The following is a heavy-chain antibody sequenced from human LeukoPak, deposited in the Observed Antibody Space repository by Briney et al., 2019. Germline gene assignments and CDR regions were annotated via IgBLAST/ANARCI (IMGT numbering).Heavy chain of an antibody. CDR2: IIPIFGTA. CDR1: GGTFSSYA. D-gene: IGHD6-13*01. J-gene: IGHJ4*02. CDR3: ARERPPGDSSSWFLEGYFDI. Sequence: SVKVSCKASGGTFSSYAITWVRQAPGQGLEWMGRIIPIFGTANYAQKFQGRVTITTDESTSTAYMELGILRSDDTAVYYCARERPPGDSSSWFLEGYFDIWGQGTLVTVSS. V-gene: IGHV1-69*05.